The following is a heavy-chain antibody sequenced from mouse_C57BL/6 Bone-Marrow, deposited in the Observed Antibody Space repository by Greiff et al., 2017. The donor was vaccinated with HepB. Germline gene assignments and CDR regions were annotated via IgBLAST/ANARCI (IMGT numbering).Heavy chain of an antibody. V-gene: IGHV1-74*01. D-gene: IGHD2-3*01. J-gene: IGHJ2*01. CDR1: GYTFTSYW. Sequence: VQLQQPGAELVKPGASVKVSCKASGYTFTSYWMHWVKQRPGQGLEWIGRIHPSDSDTNYNQTFKGKATLTVDKSSSTAYMQLSSLTSEDSAVYYCASHGYYDKRAFDYWGQGTTLTVSS. CDR3: ASHGYYDKRAFDY. CDR2: IHPSDSDT.